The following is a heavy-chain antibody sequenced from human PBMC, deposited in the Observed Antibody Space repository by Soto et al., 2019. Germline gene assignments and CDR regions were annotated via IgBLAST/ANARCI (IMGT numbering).Heavy chain of an antibody. CDR2: IIPIFGTA. CDR1: GGTLRSYS. V-gene: IGHV1-69*01. D-gene: IGHD3-16*02. Sequence: QVQLVQSGAEVKKPGSSVKVSCKASGGTLRSYSISWVRQAPGQGLEWMGGIIPIFGTANYAQKFQGRVTIIANESTSTAKMELTNLKSEDTAVYYCARSRLGGKLPSYTWLDPWGQGTLVTVSS. CDR3: ARSRLGGKLPSYTWLDP. J-gene: IGHJ5*02.